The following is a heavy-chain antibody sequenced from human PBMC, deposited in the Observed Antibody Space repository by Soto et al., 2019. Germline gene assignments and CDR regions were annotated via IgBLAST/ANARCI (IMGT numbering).Heavy chain of an antibody. J-gene: IGHJ6*02. CDR2: ISGSGGST. Sequence: GGSLRLSCAASGFTFSSYAMSWVRKAQGKGLEWVSAISGSGGSTYYADSVKGRFTISRDNSKNTLYLQMNSLRAEDTAVYYCAKAGFDCSSTSCSYGMDVWGQGTTVTVSS. V-gene: IGHV3-23*01. CDR1: GFTFSSYA. D-gene: IGHD2-2*01. CDR3: AKAGFDCSSTSCSYGMDV.